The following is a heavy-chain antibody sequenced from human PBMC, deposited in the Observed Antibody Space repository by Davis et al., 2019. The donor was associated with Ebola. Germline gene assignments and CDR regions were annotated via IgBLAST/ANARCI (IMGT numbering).Heavy chain of an antibody. D-gene: IGHD6-19*01. CDR2: INSDGSST. CDR3: AKAGQWLGGWFDP. CDR1: GFTVNNYW. V-gene: IGHV3-74*01. J-gene: IGHJ5*02. Sequence: HTGGSLRLSCVASGFTVNNYWMHWVRQAPGKGLVWVSRINSDGSSTSYADAVKGRFTISRDNAKNTLYLQMNSLRAEDTAVYYCAKAGQWLGGWFDPWGQGTLVTVSS.